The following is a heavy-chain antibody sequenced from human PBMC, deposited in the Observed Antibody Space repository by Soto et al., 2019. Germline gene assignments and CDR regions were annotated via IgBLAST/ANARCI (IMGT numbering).Heavy chain of an antibody. Sequence: QVQLVQSGAEVKKPGASVKVSCKASGYTFTSYAMHWVRQAPGQRLERMGWINAGNGNTKYSQKFQGRVTITRDTSASTAYMELSSLRSEDTAVYYCARRIAAAGTDYFDYWGQGTLVTVSS. CDR2: INAGNGNT. CDR1: GYTFTSYA. V-gene: IGHV1-3*01. D-gene: IGHD6-13*01. J-gene: IGHJ4*02. CDR3: ARRIAAAGTDYFDY.